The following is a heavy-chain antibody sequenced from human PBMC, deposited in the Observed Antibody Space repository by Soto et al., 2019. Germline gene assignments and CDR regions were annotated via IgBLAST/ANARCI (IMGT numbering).Heavy chain of an antibody. J-gene: IGHJ4*02. CDR2: IYSGGST. CDR1: GFTVSSNY. Sequence: GGSLIFSCAASGFTVSSNYMSWVRQAPGKGLEWVSVIYSGGSTYYADSVKGRFTISRHNSKNTLYLQMNSLRAEDTAVYYCARDIAAAGYYFDYWGQGTLVTVSS. D-gene: IGHD6-13*01. CDR3: ARDIAAAGYYFDY. V-gene: IGHV3-53*04.